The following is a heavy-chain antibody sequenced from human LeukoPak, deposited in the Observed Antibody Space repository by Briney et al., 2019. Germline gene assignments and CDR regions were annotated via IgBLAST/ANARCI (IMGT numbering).Heavy chain of an antibody. V-gene: IGHV4-61*01. CDR1: GGSVSSGSHY. CDR3: ARDPIYYDSSGYTFDY. Sequence: SETLSLTCTVSGGSVSSGSHYWSWIRQPPGKGLEWIGYIYYSGSTNYNPSLKSRVTISVDTSKNQFSLKLSSVTAADTAVYYCARDPIYYDSSGYTFDYWGQGTLVTVSS. CDR2: IYYSGST. J-gene: IGHJ4*02. D-gene: IGHD3-22*01.